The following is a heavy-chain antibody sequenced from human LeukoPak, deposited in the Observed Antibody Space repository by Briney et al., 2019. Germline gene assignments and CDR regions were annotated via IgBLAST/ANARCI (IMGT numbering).Heavy chain of an antibody. J-gene: IGHJ5*02. D-gene: IGHD6-19*01. CDR1: GDSVSNTGAS. CDR2: TYYRTKWYF. Sequence: SQTLSLTCAISGDSVSNTGASWNWIRQSPSRGLEWLGRTYYRTKWYFDYGVSVKSRATINPETSQNQFSPQLNSVTPEDTAVYYCARGGAGWSVSVFDPWGQGTLVTVSS. V-gene: IGHV6-1*01. CDR3: ARGGAGWSVSVFDP.